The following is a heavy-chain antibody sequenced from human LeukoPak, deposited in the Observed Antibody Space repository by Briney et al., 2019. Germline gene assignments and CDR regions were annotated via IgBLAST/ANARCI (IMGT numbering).Heavy chain of an antibody. D-gene: IGHD4-23*01. J-gene: IGHJ2*01. Sequence: GASVKVSCKASGYTFTIYYMHWVRQAPGQGLEWMGIINPSGGSTSYAQKFQGRVTMTRDTSTSTVYMELSSLRSEDTAVYYCARVVKGANWYFDLWGRGTLVTVSS. CDR3: ARVVKGANWYFDL. CDR1: GYTFTIYY. CDR2: INPSGGST. V-gene: IGHV1-46*01.